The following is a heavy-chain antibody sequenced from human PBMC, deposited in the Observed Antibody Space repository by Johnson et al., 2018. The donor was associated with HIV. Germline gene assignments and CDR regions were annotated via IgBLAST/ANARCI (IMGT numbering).Heavy chain of an antibody. CDR1: RFTFSSYA. V-gene: IGHV3-30-3*01. Sequence: QVQLVESGGGVVQPGRSLRLSCAASRFTFSSYAMHWVRQAPGKGLEWVAVISYDGSNKYYADSVKGRFTISRDNSKNTLYLQMNSLRAEDTAVYYCARARDRSSSRDAFDIWGQGTMVTVSS. CDR2: ISYDGSNK. CDR3: ARARDRSSSRDAFDI. D-gene: IGHD6-13*01. J-gene: IGHJ3*02.